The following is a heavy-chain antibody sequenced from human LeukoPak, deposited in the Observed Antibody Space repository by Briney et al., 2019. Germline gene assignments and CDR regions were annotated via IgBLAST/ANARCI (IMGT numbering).Heavy chain of an antibody. Sequence: ASVKVSCKASGYTFTGYCMHWVRQAPGQGLEWMGWINPNSGGTNYAQKFQGRVTMTRDTSISTAYMELSRLRSDDTAVYYCARETMPSGSYVYWGQGTLVTVSS. V-gene: IGHV1-2*02. CDR2: INPNSGGT. J-gene: IGHJ4*02. D-gene: IGHD1-26*01. CDR3: ARETMPSGSYVY. CDR1: GYTFTGYC.